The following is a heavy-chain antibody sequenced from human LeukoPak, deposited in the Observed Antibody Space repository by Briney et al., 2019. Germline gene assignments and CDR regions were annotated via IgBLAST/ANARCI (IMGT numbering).Heavy chain of an antibody. V-gene: IGHV4-4*02. J-gene: IGHJ5*02. D-gene: IGHD4-17*01. CDR3: ARERGDDYGDYAWFDP. Sequence: SGTLSLTCAVSGGSISSSNWWSWVRPPPGKGLEWIGEIYHSGSTNYNPSLKRRVTISGDKSKNQFSLKLSSVTAADTAVYYCARERGDDYGDYAWFDPWGQGTLVTVSS. CDR2: IYHSGST. CDR1: GGSISSSNW.